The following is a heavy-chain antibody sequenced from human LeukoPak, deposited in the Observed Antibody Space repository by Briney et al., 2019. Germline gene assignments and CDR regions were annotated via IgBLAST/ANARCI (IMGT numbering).Heavy chain of an antibody. J-gene: IGHJ4*02. V-gene: IGHV3-7*01. Sequence: PGGSLRLSCAASGFTFSSYWMSWVRQAPGKGLEWVANIKQDGSEKYYVDSVKGRFTISRDNAKNTLYLQMNSLRAEDTAVYYCARSPTYYDILTGYYPAYYFDYWGQGTLVTVSS. CDR1: GFTFSSYW. D-gene: IGHD3-9*01. CDR2: IKQDGSEK. CDR3: ARSPTYYDILTGYYPAYYFDY.